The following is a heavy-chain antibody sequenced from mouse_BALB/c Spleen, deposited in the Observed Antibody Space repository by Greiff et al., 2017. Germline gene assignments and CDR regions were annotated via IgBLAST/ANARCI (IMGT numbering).Heavy chain of an antibody. J-gene: IGHJ3*01. Sequence: EVKLVESGPGLVKPSQSLSLTCTVTGYSITSDYAWNWIRQFPGNKLEWMGYISYSGSTSYNPSLKSRISITRDTSKNQFFLQLNSVTTEDTATYYCARYGNSWFAYWGQGTLVTVSA. D-gene: IGHD2-1*01. V-gene: IGHV3-2*02. CDR3: ARYGNSWFAY. CDR2: ISYSGST. CDR1: GYSITSDYA.